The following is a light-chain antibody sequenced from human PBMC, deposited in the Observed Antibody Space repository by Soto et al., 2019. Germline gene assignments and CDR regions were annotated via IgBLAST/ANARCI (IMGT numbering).Light chain of an antibody. CDR1: QSVLYSSNNKNY. CDR2: WAS. J-gene: IGKJ4*01. V-gene: IGKV4-1*01. Sequence: DIVMTQSPDSLAVSLGERATINCKSSQSVLYSSNNKNYLAWYQQKPGQPPKLLIYWASTRESGVPDRFSGSGSGTDFTLTISSLQAEDVAVYYCQQYYSTPPLTFGGGTTGEIK. CDR3: QQYYSTPPLT.